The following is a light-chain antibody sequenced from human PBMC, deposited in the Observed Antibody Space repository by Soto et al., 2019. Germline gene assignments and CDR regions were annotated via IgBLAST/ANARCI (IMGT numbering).Light chain of an antibody. J-gene: IGKJ2*03. CDR3: QQYGYPPPYS. CDR1: QSVSRSL. Sequence: EIVLTQSPGPLSLSPGERATLSCKASQSVSRSLLAWYQQKPGQAPRLRIYGASTRATGIADRFSGSGSGTDFTRTISRLEPEDFAVYYCQQYGYPPPYSFGQGTKLESK. CDR2: GAS. V-gene: IGKV3-20*01.